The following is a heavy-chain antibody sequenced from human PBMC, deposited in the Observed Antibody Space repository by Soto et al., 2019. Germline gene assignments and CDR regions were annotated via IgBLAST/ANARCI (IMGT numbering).Heavy chain of an antibody. CDR3: TTLASGHFDS. V-gene: IGHV4-39*01. CDR2: IFYSGTT. D-gene: IGHD2-8*02. Sequence: QLRESGPGLLKPSETLSLTCTVSGGSISSPSYNWGWVRQPPGKGPEWIGTIFYSGTTQYNPPLRSRLAMSVDPSKSQVSLTLTAVTAADTAVYYCTTLASGHFDSWGQGAQVTVSS. J-gene: IGHJ4*02. CDR1: GGSISSPSYN.